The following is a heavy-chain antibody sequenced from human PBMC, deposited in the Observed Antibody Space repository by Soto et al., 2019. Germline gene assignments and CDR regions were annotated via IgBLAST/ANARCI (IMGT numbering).Heavy chain of an antibody. V-gene: IGHV3-30*18. J-gene: IGHJ6*02. CDR2: ISYDGSNK. CDR1: GFTFSSYG. Sequence: PGGSLRLSCAASGFTFSSYGMHWVRQAPGKGLEWVAVISYDGSNKYYADSVKGRFTISRDNSKNTLYLQMNSLRAEDTAVYYCAKDTGVRGVIKDRYYYYGMDVWGQGTTVTVSS. CDR3: AKDTGVRGVIKDRYYYYGMDV. D-gene: IGHD3-10*01.